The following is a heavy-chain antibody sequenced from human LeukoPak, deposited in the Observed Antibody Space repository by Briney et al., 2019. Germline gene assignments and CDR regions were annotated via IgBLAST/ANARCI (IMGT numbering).Heavy chain of an antibody. Sequence: PSETPSLTCTVSNDPISSDYFWAWIRQAPGKGLDYLGSVSHSGDTFYNPSLKTRVSISVDTSKNLFSLKLTSVTAADTAIYYCAREREYYYMDVWGKGTTVSVSS. V-gene: IGHV4-38-2*02. CDR1: NDPISSDYF. CDR3: AREREYYYMDV. J-gene: IGHJ6*03. CDR2: VSHSGDT.